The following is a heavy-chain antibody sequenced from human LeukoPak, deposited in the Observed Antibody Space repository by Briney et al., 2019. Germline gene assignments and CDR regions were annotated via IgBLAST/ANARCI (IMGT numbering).Heavy chain of an antibody. CDR3: ASTGSTSCSNYFHY. J-gene: IGHJ4*02. CDR2: ISSSSSTI. CDR1: GFTFSSYI. Sequence: GGSLRLSCAASGFTFSSYIMNWVRQAPGKGLEWVSYISSSSSTIYYADSVKGRFTLSRDNAKNPLYLQMNSLRAEDTAVYYCASTGSTSCSNYFHYWGQGTLVTVSS. V-gene: IGHV3-48*04. D-gene: IGHD2-2*01.